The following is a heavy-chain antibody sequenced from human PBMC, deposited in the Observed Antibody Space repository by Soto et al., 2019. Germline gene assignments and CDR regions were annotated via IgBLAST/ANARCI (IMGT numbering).Heavy chain of an antibody. J-gene: IGHJ4*02. V-gene: IGHV3-64D*06. CDR3: VKEIHTSCSRTSCNFDY. CDR1: GFTFSSYA. CDR2: ISSNGGST. D-gene: IGHD2-2*01. Sequence: GGSLRLSCSASGFTFSSYAMHWVRQAPGKGLEYVSAISSNGGSTYYADSVKGRFTISRDNSKNTLYLQMSSLRAEDTDVYYCVKEIHTSCSRTSCNFDYWGQGTLVTVSS.